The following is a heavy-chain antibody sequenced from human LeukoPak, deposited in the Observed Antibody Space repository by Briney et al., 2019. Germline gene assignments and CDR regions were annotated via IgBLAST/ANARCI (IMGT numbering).Heavy chain of an antibody. CDR3: ARVIAVAFDAFDI. J-gene: IGHJ3*02. CDR2: INPSGGST. Sequence: ASVKVSCKASGYTFTSYYMHWVRQAPGQGLEWMGIINPSGGSTSYAQKFQGRVTMTRDMSTSTVYMELSSLRSEDTAVYYCARVIAVAFDAFDIWGQGTMVTVSS. CDR1: GYTFTSYY. D-gene: IGHD6-19*01. V-gene: IGHV1-46*01.